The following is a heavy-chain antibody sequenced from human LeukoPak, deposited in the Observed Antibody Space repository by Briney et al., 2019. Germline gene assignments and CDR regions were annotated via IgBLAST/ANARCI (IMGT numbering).Heavy chain of an antibody. Sequence: ASVLVSCKASGYTFTNYDINWVRQATGQGLEWLGWMKPNSGDTGYAQKFQGRVAMTRNTSISTACLELSSLRSDDTAVYYCARGPPERTYSDYWGQGTLVTVSS. V-gene: IGHV1-8*01. CDR3: ARGPPERTYSDY. CDR1: GYTFTNYD. CDR2: MKPNSGDT. J-gene: IGHJ4*02. D-gene: IGHD4-11*01.